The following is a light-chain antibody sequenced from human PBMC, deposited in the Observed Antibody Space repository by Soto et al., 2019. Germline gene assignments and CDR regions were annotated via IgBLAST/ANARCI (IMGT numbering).Light chain of an antibody. Sequence: IQLTQSPSSVSASVGDRVTITCRASQGFASQLAWYQQRPGKAPKLLIFAASSLQSGVPSRFSGSGSGTEFTLTISSLQPDDFATYYCQQYNSYSRTFGQGTKV. CDR3: QQYNSYSRT. J-gene: IGKJ1*01. V-gene: IGKV1-5*01. CDR2: AAS. CDR1: QGFASQ.